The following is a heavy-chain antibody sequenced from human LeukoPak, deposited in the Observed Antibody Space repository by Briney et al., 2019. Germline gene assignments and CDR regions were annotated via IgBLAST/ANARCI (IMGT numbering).Heavy chain of an antibody. CDR2: IRSKAHGGTT. Sequence: GGSLRLSCIASGFTFGDYAPSWVRQAPGKGLEWVGFIRSKAHGGTTEYAASVKGRFTISRDDSKSIAYLQMNSLKTEDTAVYYCTRNTAKMGYYFDYWGQGTLVTVSS. D-gene: IGHD5-18*01. J-gene: IGHJ4*02. CDR3: TRNTAKMGYYFDY. CDR1: GFTFGDYA. V-gene: IGHV3-49*04.